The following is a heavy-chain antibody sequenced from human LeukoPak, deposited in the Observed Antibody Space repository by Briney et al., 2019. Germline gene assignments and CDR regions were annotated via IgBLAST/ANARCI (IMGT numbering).Heavy chain of an antibody. D-gene: IGHD1-7*01. CDR2: INHSGST. J-gene: IGHJ4*02. CDR3: ARVLSWNYIFDY. CDR1: GGSFSGYY. V-gene: IGHV4-34*01. Sequence: SETLSLTCAVYGGSFSGYYWSWIRQPPGKGLEWIGEINHSGSTNYNPSLKSRVTISVDTSKNQFSLKLSSVTAADTAVYYCARVLSWNYIFDYWGQGTLVTVSS.